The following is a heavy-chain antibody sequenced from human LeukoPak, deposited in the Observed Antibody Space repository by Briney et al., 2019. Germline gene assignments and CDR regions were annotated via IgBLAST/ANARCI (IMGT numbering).Heavy chain of an antibody. CDR2: IYYSGIT. D-gene: IGHD3-22*01. CDR1: GDSLSGSSYF. J-gene: IGHJ4*02. CDR3: ARARPYYYDSSGYYY. Sequence: PSETLSLTCTVSGDSLSGSSYFWGWIRQTPGKGLEWIGNIYYSGITKYSPSLQSRVTVSVDTSKNQFSLKLNSMTAADTAVYYCARARPYYYDSSGYYYWGQGTLVTVSS. V-gene: IGHV4-39*07.